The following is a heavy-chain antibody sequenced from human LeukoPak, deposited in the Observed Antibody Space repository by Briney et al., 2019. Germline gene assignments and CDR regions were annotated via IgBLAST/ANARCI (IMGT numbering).Heavy chain of an antibody. Sequence: GGSLRLSCAAPGFTFSSYAMSWVRQAPGKGLDWVAVISYDGSNKYYADSVKGRFTISKDNAKNSPYLQMNSLRAEDTAVYYCARAGSTGTVDFWGQGTLVTVSS. V-gene: IGHV3-30*03. CDR3: ARAGSTGTVDF. CDR2: ISYDGSNK. J-gene: IGHJ4*02. CDR1: GFTFSSYA. D-gene: IGHD1-1*01.